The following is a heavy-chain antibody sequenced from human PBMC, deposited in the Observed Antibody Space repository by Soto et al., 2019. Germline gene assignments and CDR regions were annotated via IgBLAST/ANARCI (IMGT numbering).Heavy chain of an antibody. J-gene: IGHJ5*02. CDR2: FVPMFGSA. D-gene: IGHD3-9*01. CDR3: AREDDTTGHYSWFDP. V-gene: IGHV1-69*01. CDR1: GTTFDSFT. Sequence: QVQLVQSGAEVKKPGSSVKVSCKPSGTTFDSFTFAWVRQAPGQGLEWLGGFVPMFGSASIAQRFRGRVSITADASTGTGYMALSDLRSDDSAIYYCAREDDTTGHYSWFDPWGPGTLVTVSS.